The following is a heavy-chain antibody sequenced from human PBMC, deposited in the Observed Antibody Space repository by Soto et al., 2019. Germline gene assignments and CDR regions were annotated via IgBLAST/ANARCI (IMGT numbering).Heavy chain of an antibody. CDR2: IYYSGST. J-gene: IGHJ5*02. CDR1: GGSISSGGYY. Sequence: SETLSLTCTVSGGSISSGGYYWSWIRQHPGKGLEWIGYIYYSGSTYYNPSLKSRVTISVDTSKNQFSLKLSSVTAADTAVYYCARGSDNWIDPWGQGTLVTVSS. V-gene: IGHV4-31*03. CDR3: ARGSDNWIDP.